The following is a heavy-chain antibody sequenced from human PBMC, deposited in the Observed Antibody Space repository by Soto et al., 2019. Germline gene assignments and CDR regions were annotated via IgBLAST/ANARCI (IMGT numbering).Heavy chain of an antibody. CDR2: ISYDGSNK. Sequence: GGSLRLSCAASGFTFSSYAMHWVRQAPGKGLEWVAVISYDGSNKYYADSVKGRFTISRDNSKNTLYLQMNSLRAEDTAVYYCARDGGYTISLYYFDYWGQGQWSPSPQ. CDR1: GFTFSSYA. J-gene: IGHJ4*02. D-gene: IGHD6-13*01. V-gene: IGHV3-30-3*01. CDR3: ARDGGYTISLYYFDY.